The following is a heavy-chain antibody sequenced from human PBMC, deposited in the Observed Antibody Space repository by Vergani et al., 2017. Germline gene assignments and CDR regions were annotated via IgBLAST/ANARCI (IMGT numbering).Heavy chain of an antibody. CDR2: IIPIFGTA. D-gene: IGHD6-13*01. CDR3: ARDSGSSSWYYDYYYGMDV. J-gene: IGHJ6*02. CDR1: GGTFSSYA. V-gene: IGHV1-69*13. Sequence: QVQLVQSGAEVKKPGSSVKVSCKASGGTFSSYAISWVRQAPGQGLEWMGRIIPIFGTANDAQKFQGRVTITADESTSTAYMELSSLRSEDTAVYYCARDSGSSSWYYDYYYGMDVWGQGTTVTVSS.